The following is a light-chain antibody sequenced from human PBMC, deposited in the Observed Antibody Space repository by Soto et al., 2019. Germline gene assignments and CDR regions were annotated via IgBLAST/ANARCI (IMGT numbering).Light chain of an antibody. Sequence: AIQMTQFPSSLSASVGDRVTITCRASQGIRNDLGWYQQKSGKAPKLLIFGASTLQSGVPSRFSGSGSGTDFTLTISSLQPEDFATYYCLHDYNYPYTFGQGTKVDNK. CDR3: LHDYNYPYT. V-gene: IGKV1-6*01. CDR2: GAS. J-gene: IGKJ2*01. CDR1: QGIRND.